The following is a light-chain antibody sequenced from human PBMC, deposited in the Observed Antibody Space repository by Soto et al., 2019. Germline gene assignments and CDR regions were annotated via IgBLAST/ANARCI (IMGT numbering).Light chain of an antibody. CDR3: ATWDDSLSGPP. Sequence: QSVLTQPPSASGTPGQRVTISCSGSSSNIGSNYVYWYQQLPGTAPKLLIYSDTQRPSGVPDRFSGSKSGTSASLAISGLRSEDEGDYYCATWDDSLSGPPFGGGTKLTVL. V-gene: IGLV1-47*02. CDR1: SSNIGSNY. J-gene: IGLJ2*01. CDR2: SDT.